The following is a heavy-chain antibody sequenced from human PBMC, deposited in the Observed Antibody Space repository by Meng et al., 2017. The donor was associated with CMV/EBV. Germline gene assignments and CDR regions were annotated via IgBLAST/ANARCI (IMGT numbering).Heavy chain of an antibody. CDR1: GFTFSSYG. Sequence: GGSLRLSCAASGFTFSSYGMHWVRQAPGKGLEWVAFIRYDGSNKYYADSVKGRFTISRDNSKNTLYLQMNSLRAEDTAVYYCAKSGYCSSTSCYIHYYCGMDVWGQGTTVTVSS. D-gene: IGHD2-2*02. J-gene: IGHJ6*02. CDR3: AKSGYCSSTSCYIHYYCGMDV. CDR2: IRYDGSNK. V-gene: IGHV3-30*02.